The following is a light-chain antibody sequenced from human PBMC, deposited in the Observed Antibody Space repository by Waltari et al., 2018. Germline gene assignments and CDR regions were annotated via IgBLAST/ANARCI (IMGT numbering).Light chain of an antibody. CDR1: QSISSY. CDR3: QQYYTYPWT. CDR2: AAS. J-gene: IGKJ1*01. Sequence: AIRMTQSPSSISASTGDRVTITCRANQSISSYLAWYQQKPGKAPNLLIYAASTWQSGVPSRFSGSGSRTDFTLTISCLQSEDFATFYCQQYYTYPWTFGQGTKVEVK. V-gene: IGKV1-8*01.